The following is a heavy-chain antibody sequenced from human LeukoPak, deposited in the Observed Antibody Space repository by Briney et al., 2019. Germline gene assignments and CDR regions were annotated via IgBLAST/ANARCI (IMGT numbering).Heavy chain of an antibody. CDR1: GFTFSSYG. CDR3: ARLTNSGSYFGYYYYYMDV. V-gene: IGHV3-30*02. CDR2: IRYDGSNK. J-gene: IGHJ6*03. D-gene: IGHD1-26*01. Sequence: GGSLRLSCAASGFTFSSYGMHWVRQAPGKGLEWVAFIRYDGSNKYYADSVKGRFTVSRDNSKNTLYLQMNSLRAEDTAVYYCARLTNSGSYFGYYYYYMDVWGKGTTVTVSS.